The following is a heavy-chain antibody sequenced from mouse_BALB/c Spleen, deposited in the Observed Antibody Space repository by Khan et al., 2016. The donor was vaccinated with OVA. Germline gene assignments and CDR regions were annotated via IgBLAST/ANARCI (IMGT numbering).Heavy chain of an antibody. J-gene: IGHJ1*01. CDR2: ILPGNGSI. CDR3: ARYGNYWYFDV. D-gene: IGHD2-1*01. V-gene: IGHV1-9*01. Sequence: QVQLKQSGAELMKPGASVKISCKATGYTFSNYWIEWVKQRPGHGLEWIGEILPGNGSINYNEKLKDKATFTADTSSNIAYMQLSSLTSEDSAVYYCARYGNYWYFDVWGAGTTVTVSS. CDR1: GYTFSNYW.